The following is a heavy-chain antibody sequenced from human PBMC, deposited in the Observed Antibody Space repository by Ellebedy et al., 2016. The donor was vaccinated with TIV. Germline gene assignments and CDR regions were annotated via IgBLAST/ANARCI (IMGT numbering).Heavy chain of an antibody. V-gene: IGHV3-48*01. Sequence: GESLKISCAASGFTFNTYGINWDRQAPGKGLEWVSYISSSSSTIYHADSVKGRFTISRDNAKSSLYLQMNSLRAEDTAVYYCARGGSDYGGPYYYYGLDVWGQGTTVTVSS. CDR2: ISSSSSTI. CDR1: GFTFNTYG. J-gene: IGHJ6*02. CDR3: ARGGSDYGGPYYYYGLDV. D-gene: IGHD4-23*01.